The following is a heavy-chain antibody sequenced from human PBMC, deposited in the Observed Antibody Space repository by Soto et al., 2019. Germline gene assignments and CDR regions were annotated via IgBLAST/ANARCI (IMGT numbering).Heavy chain of an antibody. CDR2: ISSSSSYI. CDR3: ARERSFDY. Sequence: PVGVLRPSCAASGFTFSSYSMNWVRQAPGKGLEWVSSISSSSSYIYYADSVKGRFTISRDNAKNSLYLQMNSLRAEDTAVYYCARERSFDYWGQGTLVTVSS. V-gene: IGHV3-21*01. CDR1: GFTFSSYS. J-gene: IGHJ4*02.